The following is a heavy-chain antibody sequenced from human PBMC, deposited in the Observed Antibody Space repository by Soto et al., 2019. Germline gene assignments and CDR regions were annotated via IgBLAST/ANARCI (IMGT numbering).Heavy chain of an antibody. Sequence: QVQLQQWGAGLLKPSETLSLTCAVFGGSVSSGNYYWSWIRQPPGKGLEWIGEMSHSGGTHFNPSLKSRVTISVDTSKNQFSLKMSSVTAADTALYYCARVERGTATTVVDAFDIWGPGTMVNVSS. CDR1: GGSVSSGNYY. CDR3: ARVERGTATTVVDAFDI. D-gene: IGHD1-1*01. CDR2: MSHSGGT. V-gene: IGHV4-34*01. J-gene: IGHJ3*02.